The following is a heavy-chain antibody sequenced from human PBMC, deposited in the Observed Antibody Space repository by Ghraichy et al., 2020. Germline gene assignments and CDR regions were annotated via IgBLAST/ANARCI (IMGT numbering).Heavy chain of an antibody. CDR2: IYYSGST. V-gene: IGHV4-59*01. D-gene: IGHD2-2*01. CDR3: ARAGPVPAAFPHLYYYSGMYV. J-gene: IGHJ6*02. Sequence: IGYIYYSGSTNYNPSLKSRVTISVDTSKNQFSLKLSSVTAADTAVYYCARAGPVPAAFPHLYYYSGMYVWGQGTTVTVSS.